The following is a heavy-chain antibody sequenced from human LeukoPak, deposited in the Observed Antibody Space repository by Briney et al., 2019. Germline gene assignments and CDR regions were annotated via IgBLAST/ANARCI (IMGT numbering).Heavy chain of an antibody. J-gene: IGHJ4*02. D-gene: IGHD3-9*01. Sequence: ASVKVSCKASGYTFTGYYMHWVRQAPGQGLEGMGWINLNGGGTNYAQKCQGRVTMTRDTSISTAYMELSRLRSDDTAVYYCARDAVLRYFDWLTYYFDYWGQGTLVTVSS. CDR2: INLNGGGT. CDR1: GYTFTGYY. CDR3: ARDAVLRYFDWLTYYFDY. V-gene: IGHV1-2*02.